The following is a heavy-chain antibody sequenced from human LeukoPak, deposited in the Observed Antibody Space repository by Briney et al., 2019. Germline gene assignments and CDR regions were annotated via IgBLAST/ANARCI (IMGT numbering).Heavy chain of an antibody. D-gene: IGHD2-2*01. CDR2: IYYSGST. CDR1: GVSISSYY. V-gene: IGHV4-59*01. Sequence: SETLSLTCTVSGVSISSYYWSWIRQPPGKGLEWIGYIYYSGSTNYIPSLKSRVTISVDTSKNQFSLKLSSVTAADTAVYYCARALGYCSSTSCSGPFDPWGQGTLVTVSS. J-gene: IGHJ5*02. CDR3: ARALGYCSSTSCSGPFDP.